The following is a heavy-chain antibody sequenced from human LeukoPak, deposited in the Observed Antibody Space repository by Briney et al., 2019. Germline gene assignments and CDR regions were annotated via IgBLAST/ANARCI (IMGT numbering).Heavy chain of an antibody. CDR3: ARARFYGSGSYYE. Sequence: SVKVSCKASGGTFSSYAISWVRQAPGQGLEWMGGIIPIFGTANYAQKFQGRVTITADESTSTAYMELSSLRSEDTAVYYCARARFYGSGSYYEWGQGTLVTVSS. V-gene: IGHV1-69*13. CDR1: GGTFSSYA. CDR2: IIPIFGTA. D-gene: IGHD3-10*01. J-gene: IGHJ4*02.